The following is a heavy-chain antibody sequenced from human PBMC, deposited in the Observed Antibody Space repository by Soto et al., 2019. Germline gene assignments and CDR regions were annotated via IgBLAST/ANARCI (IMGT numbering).Heavy chain of an antibody. V-gene: IGHV4-4*07. CDR1: GGSISSYY. CDR3: ARACSSNSCYDVFDY. Sequence: PSETLSLTCTVSGGSISSYYWSRIRQPAGKGLEWIGRIYTSWSTNYNPSLKSRVTMSVDTSKNQFSLKLSSVTAADTAVYYCARACSSNSCYDVFDYWGQGTLVPVSS. D-gene: IGHD2-2*01. J-gene: IGHJ4*02. CDR2: IYTSWST.